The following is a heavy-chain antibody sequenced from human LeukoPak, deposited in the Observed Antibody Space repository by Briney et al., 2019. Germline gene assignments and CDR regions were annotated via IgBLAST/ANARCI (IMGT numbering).Heavy chain of an antibody. CDR3: ARGSGSGSYLNGNGKYYYYYYGMDV. V-gene: IGHV3-21*01. Sequence: GGSLRLSCAASGFTFSSYSMNWVRQAPGKGLEWVSSISSSSSYIYYADSVKGRFTISRDNAKNSLYLQMNSLRAEDTAVYYCARGSGSGSYLNGNGKYYYYYYGMDVWGQGTTVTVSS. J-gene: IGHJ6*02. CDR2: ISSSSSYI. CDR1: GFTFSSYS. D-gene: IGHD3-10*01.